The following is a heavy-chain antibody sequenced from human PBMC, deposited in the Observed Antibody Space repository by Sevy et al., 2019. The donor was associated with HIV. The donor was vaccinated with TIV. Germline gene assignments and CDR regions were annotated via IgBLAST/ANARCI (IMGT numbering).Heavy chain of an antibody. CDR2: IHSDDTT. J-gene: IGHJ4*02. CDR3: ARGKSGYGYALNY. V-gene: IGHV3-66*01. Sequence: GGSLRLSCGASGFDFREYAMHWVRQAPGKGLEGVSVIHSDDTTYHADSVKDRFTISRDNFKNTLYLHMSSLRAEDTALYYCARGKSGYGYALNYWGQGTLVTVSS. D-gene: IGHD5-18*01. CDR1: GFDFREYA.